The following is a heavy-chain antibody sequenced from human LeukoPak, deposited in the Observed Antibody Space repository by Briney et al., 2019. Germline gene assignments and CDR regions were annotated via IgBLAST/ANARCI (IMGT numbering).Heavy chain of an antibody. CDR1: AFTISSYA. CDR3: ARGYSNSWYFFDY. V-gene: IGHV3-30*04. J-gene: IGHJ4*02. CDR2: MSYDGSNK. Sequence: GGSLRLSCAASAFTISSYAMHWVRQAPGKGLEWGALMSYDGSNKYYADSVKGRLTISRDNSKNTLYLQMNSLRAEDTAVYCCARGYSNSWYFFDYWGQVTLVTVSS. D-gene: IGHD6-13*01.